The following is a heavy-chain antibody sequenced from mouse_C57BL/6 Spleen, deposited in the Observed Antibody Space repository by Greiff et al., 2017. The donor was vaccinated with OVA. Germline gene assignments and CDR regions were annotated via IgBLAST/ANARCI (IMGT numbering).Heavy chain of an antibody. D-gene: IGHD3-3*01. CDR1: GYTFTDYE. Sequence: QVQLKQPGAELVRPGASVTLSCKASGYTFTDYEMHWVKQTPVHGLEWIGAIDPETGGTAYTQKFKGKAILTADKSSSTAYMELRSLTSEDSAVYYCTRRAGTWFAYWGQGTLVTVSA. CDR3: TRRAGTWFAY. CDR2: IDPETGGT. J-gene: IGHJ3*01. V-gene: IGHV1-15*01.